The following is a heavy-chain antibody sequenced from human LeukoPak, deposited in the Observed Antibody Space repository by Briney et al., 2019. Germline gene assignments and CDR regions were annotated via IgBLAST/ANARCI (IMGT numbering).Heavy chain of an antibody. CDR1: GFIFSSNY. D-gene: IGHD6-19*01. CDR3: ASPSSGQSFDI. CDR2: IYTGGNT. V-gene: IGHV3-53*01. J-gene: IGHJ3*02. Sequence: GGPLRLSCAASGFIFSSNYMNWVRQAPGKGLEWVSVIYTGGNTYYADSVKGRFTISRDNSKNTLYLQMHSLRAEDTAVYYCASPSSGQSFDIWGQGTMVTVSS.